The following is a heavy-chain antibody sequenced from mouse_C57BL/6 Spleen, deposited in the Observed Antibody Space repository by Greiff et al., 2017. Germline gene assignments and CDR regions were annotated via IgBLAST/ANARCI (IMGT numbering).Heavy chain of an antibody. Sequence: EVMLVESGGDLVKPGGSLKLSCAASGFTFSSYGMSWVRPTPDKRLEWVATISSGGSYTYYPDSVKGRFTISRDNAKNTLYLQMSSLKSEDTAMYYCASLSTSGYAMDYWGQGTSVTVSS. CDR1: GFTFSSYG. D-gene: IGHD3-2*02. CDR2: ISSGGSYT. V-gene: IGHV5-6*01. J-gene: IGHJ4*01. CDR3: ASLSTSGYAMDY.